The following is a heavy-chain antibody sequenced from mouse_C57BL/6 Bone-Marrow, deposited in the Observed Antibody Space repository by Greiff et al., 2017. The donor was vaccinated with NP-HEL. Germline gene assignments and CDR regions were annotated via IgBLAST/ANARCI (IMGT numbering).Heavy chain of an antibody. Sequence: QVQLQQPGAELVKPGASVKLSCKASGYTFTSYWMQWVKQRPGQGLEWLGEIDPSDSYTNYTQKFKGKATLTVDTSSSTAYMQLRSLTSEDSAVYYCAREYYYDYWGQGTTLTVSS. CDR3: AREYYYDY. J-gene: IGHJ2*01. CDR2: IDPSDSYT. V-gene: IGHV1-50*01. CDR1: GYTFTSYW.